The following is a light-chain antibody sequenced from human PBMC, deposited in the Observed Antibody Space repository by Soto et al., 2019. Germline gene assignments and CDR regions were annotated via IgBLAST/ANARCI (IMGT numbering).Light chain of an antibody. J-gene: IGLJ1*01. Sequence: QSVLTQPPSVSGAPGQRVTISCIGGSSNIGAGYEVHWYQQLPGTVPKLMIYEVTKRPSGVPDRFSGSKSGNTASLTVSGLQAEDEADYYCSSYGGSNNYVFGTGTKVTVL. CDR3: SSYGGSNNYV. CDR2: EVT. CDR1: SSNIGAGYE. V-gene: IGLV1-40*01.